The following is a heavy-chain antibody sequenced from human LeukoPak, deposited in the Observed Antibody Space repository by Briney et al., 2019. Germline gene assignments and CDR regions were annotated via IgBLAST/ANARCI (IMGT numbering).Heavy chain of an antibody. Sequence: PSETLSLTCAVYGGSFSGYYWSWIRQPPGKGLEWIGEINHSGSTNYNPSLKSRVTISVDTSKNQFSLKLSSVTAADTAVYYCAKPPIRPPHNPPLDSWAQGTLVPAS. J-gene: IGHJ4*02. CDR2: INHSGST. D-gene: IGHD1-14*01. CDR3: AKPPIRPPHNPPLDS. V-gene: IGHV4-34*01. CDR1: GGSFSGYY.